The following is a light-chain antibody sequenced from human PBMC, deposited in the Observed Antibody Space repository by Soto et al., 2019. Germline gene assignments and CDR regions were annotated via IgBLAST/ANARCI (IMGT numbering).Light chain of an antibody. CDR3: QSYDSSLSGWV. CDR1: SSNIGAGYG. V-gene: IGLV1-40*01. CDR2: GNS. J-gene: IGLJ3*02. Sequence: QSVLAQPPSVSGAPGQRVTISCTGSSSNIGAGYGVHWYQQLPGTAPKLLIYGNSNRPSGVPDRFSGSKSGTSASLAITGLQAADEADYHCQSYDSSLSGWVFGGGTKLTVL.